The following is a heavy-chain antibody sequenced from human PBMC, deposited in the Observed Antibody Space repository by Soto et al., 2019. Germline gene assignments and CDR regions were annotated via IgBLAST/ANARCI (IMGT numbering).Heavy chain of an antibody. Sequence: ASVKVSCKASGYTFTSYAMHWVRQAPGQRLEWMGWINAGNGNTKYSQKFQGRVTITRDTSASTAYMELSSLRSEDTAVYYCAREAYFWSGYWGFDPWGQGTLVPVAS. CDR3: AREAYFWSGYWGFDP. D-gene: IGHD3-3*01. CDR2: INAGNGNT. V-gene: IGHV1-3*01. J-gene: IGHJ5*02. CDR1: GYTFTSYA.